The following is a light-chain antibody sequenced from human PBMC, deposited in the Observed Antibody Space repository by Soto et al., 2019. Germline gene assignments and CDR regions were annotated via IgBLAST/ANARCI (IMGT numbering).Light chain of an antibody. V-gene: IGLV2-8*01. J-gene: IGLJ3*02. Sequence: QSALTQPPSAPGSPGQSVTISCTGTSSDVGGYHYVSWYQQHPGKAPKLMIYEVSKRPSGVPDRFSGSKSGNTASLTVSGLQAEDEADYYCNSYAGSNNGVFGGGTKLTVL. CDR2: EVS. CDR3: NSYAGSNNGV. CDR1: SSDVGGYHY.